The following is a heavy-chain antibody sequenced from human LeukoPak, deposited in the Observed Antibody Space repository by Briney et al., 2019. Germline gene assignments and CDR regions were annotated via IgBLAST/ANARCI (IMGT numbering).Heavy chain of an antibody. CDR3: ARHYYGSGSGGAFDI. CDR2: ISYDGSNK. Sequence: GGSLRLSCAASGFTFSSYAMHWVRQAPGRGLEWVAVISYDGSNKYYADSVKDRFTISRDNSKNTLYLQMNSLRAEDTAVYYCARHYYGSGSGGAFDIWGQGTMVTVSS. D-gene: IGHD3-10*01. V-gene: IGHV3-30*04. CDR1: GFTFSSYA. J-gene: IGHJ3*02.